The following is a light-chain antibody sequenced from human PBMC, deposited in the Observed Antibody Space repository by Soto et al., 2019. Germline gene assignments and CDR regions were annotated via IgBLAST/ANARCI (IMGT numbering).Light chain of an antibody. CDR3: QTWDTVVV. Sequence: QPVLTQSPSASASLGASVKLTCTLSSWQSDYGLAWHQQQPDKGPRYLMKLNRDGSHNKGDGIPDRFSGSNSGAERYLIISSLQSDDEADYYCQTWDTVVVFGGGTKLTVL. V-gene: IGLV4-69*01. CDR2: LNRDGSH. J-gene: IGLJ2*01. CDR1: SWQSDYG.